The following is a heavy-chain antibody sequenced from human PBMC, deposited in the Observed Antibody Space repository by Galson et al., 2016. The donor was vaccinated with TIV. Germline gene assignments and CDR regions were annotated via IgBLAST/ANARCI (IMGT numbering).Heavy chain of an antibody. Sequence: SLRLSCAASGFAFSLYEMNWVRQAPGKGLEWVSYISGSVNTIYYADSVRGRFTISRDNAKNSLFLQTNSLRADDTAVYYCATADHYDPAAYGLDVWGQGTTVIVSS. J-gene: IGHJ6*02. CDR1: GFAFSLYE. D-gene: IGHD3-3*01. CDR3: ATADHYDPAAYGLDV. CDR2: ISGSVNTI. V-gene: IGHV3-48*03.